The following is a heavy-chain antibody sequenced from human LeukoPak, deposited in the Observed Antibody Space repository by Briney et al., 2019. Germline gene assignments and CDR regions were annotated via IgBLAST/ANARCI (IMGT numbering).Heavy chain of an antibody. CDR2: IYPGDSDT. Sequence: GESLKISCKSSGYSFTSYWIGWVRQMPGKGLEWMGIIYPGDSDTRYSPSFQGQVTISADKSISTAYLQWSSLKASDTAMYYCARHRSMAGTGDFDYWAQGTLVTVSS. D-gene: IGHD6-19*01. J-gene: IGHJ4*02. CDR1: GYSFTSYW. CDR3: ARHRSMAGTGDFDY. V-gene: IGHV5-51*01.